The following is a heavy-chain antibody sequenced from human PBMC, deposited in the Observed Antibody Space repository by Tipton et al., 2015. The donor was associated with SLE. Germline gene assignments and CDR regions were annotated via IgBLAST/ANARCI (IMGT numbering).Heavy chain of an antibody. CDR1: GDSITSGNYY. CDR2: IYSSGNT. V-gene: IGHV4-61*02. Sequence: GLVKPSQTLSLTCTVSGDSITSGNYYWSWIRQPAGKGLEWIGRIYSSGNTNYNPSLKSRVTMSIDTSKNQFFLKLSSVTAADTALYYRARDSWTMTTTGGPTDYWGQGTLVTVSS. D-gene: IGHD4-17*01. J-gene: IGHJ4*02. CDR3: ARDSWTMTTTGGPTDY.